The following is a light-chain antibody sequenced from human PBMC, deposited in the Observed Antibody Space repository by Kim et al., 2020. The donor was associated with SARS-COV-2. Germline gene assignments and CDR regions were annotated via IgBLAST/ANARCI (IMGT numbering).Light chain of an antibody. CDR2: DVF. CDR3: SSYTTRTTSV. V-gene: IGLV2-14*01. J-gene: IGLJ3*02. CDR1: SSDVGGYNY. Sequence: QSALTQPASVSGSPGQSITIPCTGTSSDVGGYNYVSWYQQSPGKAPKLLIYDVFKRPSGVSNRFSGSKSGNTASLTISGLQAEDEADYYCSSYTTRTTSVFGGGTQLTVL.